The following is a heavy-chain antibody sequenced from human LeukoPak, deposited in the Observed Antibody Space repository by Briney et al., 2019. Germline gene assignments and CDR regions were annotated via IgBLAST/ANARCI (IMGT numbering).Heavy chain of an antibody. D-gene: IGHD6-19*01. Sequence: SETLSLTCTVSGGSISSSSYYWGWIRQPPGKGLEWIGSIYYSGSTYYNPSLKSRVTISVDTSKNRFSLKLSSVTAADTAVYYCASDVSRRIAVAGYFDYWGQGTLVTVSS. CDR3: ASDVSRRIAVAGYFDY. V-gene: IGHV4-39*01. J-gene: IGHJ4*02. CDR2: IYYSGST. CDR1: GGSISSSSYY.